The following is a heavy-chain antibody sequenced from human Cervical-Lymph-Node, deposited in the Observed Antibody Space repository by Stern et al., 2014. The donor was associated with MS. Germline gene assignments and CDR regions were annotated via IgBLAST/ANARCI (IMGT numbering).Heavy chain of an antibody. V-gene: IGHV3-21*02. CDR1: GFTFSSYS. J-gene: IGHJ3*02. CDR2: ISSNSSYI. CDR3: ARDLGYCSGGSCYSDAFDI. D-gene: IGHD2-15*01. Sequence: EVQLVESGGGLVKPGGSLRLSCAASGFTFSSYSMNWVRQAPGKGLEWVSSISSNSSYIDYADSVKGRFTISRDNAKNSLYLQMNSLRAEDTAVYYCARDLGYCSGGSCYSDAFDIWGQGTMVTVSS.